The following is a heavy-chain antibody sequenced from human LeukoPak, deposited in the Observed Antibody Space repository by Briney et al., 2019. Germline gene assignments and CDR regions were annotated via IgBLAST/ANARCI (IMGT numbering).Heavy chain of an antibody. CDR2: IYPGDSDT. CDR1: GYSFTSYW. CDR3: ARLYYCSGGSCYPNYYYYMDV. V-gene: IGHV5-51*01. Sequence: GESLKISCKGSGYSFTSYWIGWVRQMPGKGLEWMGIIYPGDSDTRYSPSFQGQVTISADKSISTAYLQWGSLKASDTAMYYCARLYYCSGGSCYPNYYYYMDVWGKGTTVTVSS. D-gene: IGHD2-15*01. J-gene: IGHJ6*03.